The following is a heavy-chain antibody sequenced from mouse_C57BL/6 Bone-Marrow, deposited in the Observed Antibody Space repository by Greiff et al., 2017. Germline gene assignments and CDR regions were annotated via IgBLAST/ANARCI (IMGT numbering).Heavy chain of an antibody. CDR2: IDPSDSYT. D-gene: IGHD1-1*01. V-gene: IGHV1-50*01. CDR3: ARARVITTALDY. J-gene: IGHJ2*01. Sequence: VQLQQPGAELVKPGASVKLSCKASGYTFTSYWMQWVKQRPGQGLEWIGEIDPSDSYTNYNQKFKGKATLTVDTSSSTAYMQLSSLTSEDSAVYYCARARVITTALDYWGQGTTLTVSS. CDR1: GYTFTSYW.